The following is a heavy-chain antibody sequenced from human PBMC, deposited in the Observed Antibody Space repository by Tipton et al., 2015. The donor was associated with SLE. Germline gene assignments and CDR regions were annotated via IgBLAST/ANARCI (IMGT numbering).Heavy chain of an antibody. D-gene: IGHD1-26*01. CDR2: IYTGGNT. Sequence: LRLSCTVSGGSISRYYWGWIRQPAGKGLEWIGRIYTGGNTKHNPPLESRVTLSVDASKDQFSLKLSSVTAADTAVYYCGRGGGSYYDYWGQGRLVTVSS. V-gene: IGHV4-4*07. J-gene: IGHJ4*02. CDR3: GRGGGSYYDY. CDR1: GGSISRYY.